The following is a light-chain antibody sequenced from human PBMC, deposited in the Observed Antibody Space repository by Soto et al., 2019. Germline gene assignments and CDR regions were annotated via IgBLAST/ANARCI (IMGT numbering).Light chain of an antibody. V-gene: IGKV1-5*03. J-gene: IGKJ1*01. Sequence: DIQMTQSPSTLSGSVGDRVTITCRASQTISSGLAWYQQKPGKAPKLLIYKASTLKSGVPSRFSGSGSGTEFTLTISSLQPDDFATYYCQHYNSYSEAFGQGTQV. CDR2: KAS. CDR3: QHYNSYSEA. CDR1: QTISSG.